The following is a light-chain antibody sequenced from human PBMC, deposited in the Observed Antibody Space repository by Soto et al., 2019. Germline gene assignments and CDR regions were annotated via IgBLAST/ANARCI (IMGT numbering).Light chain of an antibody. Sequence: EVLMTQSPATLSVSPGERATLSCRASQSVSSKLAWYQRKPGQAPRLLLYATSTRATGIPASFIGSGSGTEFTLTISSLQSEDFALYFCQQYDKWPGTFGQGTKVEIK. J-gene: IGKJ1*01. V-gene: IGKV3D-15*01. CDR1: QSVSSK. CDR3: QQYDKWPGT. CDR2: ATS.